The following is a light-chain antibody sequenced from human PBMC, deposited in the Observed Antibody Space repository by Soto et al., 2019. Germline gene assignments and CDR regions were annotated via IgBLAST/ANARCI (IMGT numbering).Light chain of an antibody. J-gene: IGKJ1*01. CDR1: QSLLHSNGYNY. V-gene: IGKV2-28*01. CDR2: LGS. Sequence: DIVMTQSPLSLPVTPGEPASIPCRSSQSLLHSNGYNYLDWYLQKPGQSPQLLIYLGSNRASGVPDRFSGSGSGTDFTLKISRVEAEDVGVYYCMQALQTSWTFGQGTKV. CDR3: MQALQTSWT.